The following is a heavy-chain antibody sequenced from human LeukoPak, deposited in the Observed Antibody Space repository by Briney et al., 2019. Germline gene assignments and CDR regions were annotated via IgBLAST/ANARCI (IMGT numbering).Heavy chain of an antibody. Sequence: GGSLRLSCAAPGFTFSSYSMNWIRQAPGKGLEWVSSISGSSSYIYYADSVKGRFTISRDNAKNSLYLQMNSLRAEDTAVYYCARDHSVVVTAIAVWGQGTLVTVSS. CDR2: ISGSSSYI. CDR1: GFTFSSYS. D-gene: IGHD2-21*02. V-gene: IGHV3-21*01. J-gene: IGHJ4*02. CDR3: ARDHSVVVTAIAV.